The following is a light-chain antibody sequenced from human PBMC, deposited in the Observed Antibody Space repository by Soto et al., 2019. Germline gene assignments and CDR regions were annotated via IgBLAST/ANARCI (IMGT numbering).Light chain of an antibody. V-gene: IGKV3D-15*01. CDR2: GAS. CDR1: QSVSGN. CDR3: QQYNNWPPT. Sequence: EIVMTQSPATLSVSPGERATLSCRASQSVSGNLAWYQQKPGQAPRLLIYGASTRATGIPARFSGSGSGTDFTLTISSLQSEDFAVYDCQQYNNWPPTFGQGTNVEIK. J-gene: IGKJ1*01.